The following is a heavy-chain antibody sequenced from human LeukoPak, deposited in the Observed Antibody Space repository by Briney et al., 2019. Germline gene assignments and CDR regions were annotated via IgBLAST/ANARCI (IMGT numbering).Heavy chain of an antibody. J-gene: IGHJ4*02. CDR2: IYYSGST. D-gene: IGHD3-22*01. CDR3: ARGDYYDSSGYWLFDY. Sequence: SETLSLTCTVSGGSISSYYWSWIRQPPGKGLEWIGYIYYSGSTNYNPSLKSRVTIPVDTSKNQFSLKLSSVTAADTAVYYCARGDYYDSSGYWLFDYWGQGTLVTVSS. CDR1: GGSISSYY. V-gene: IGHV4-59*01.